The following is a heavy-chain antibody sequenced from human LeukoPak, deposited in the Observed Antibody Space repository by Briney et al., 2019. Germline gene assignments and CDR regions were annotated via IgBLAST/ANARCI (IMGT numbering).Heavy chain of an antibody. CDR3: ARDRYRESSSWFLDY. CDR1: GFTFSSYA. Sequence: GGSLRLSCAASGFTFSSYAMSWVRPAPGKGLEWVSGISGTGGTTYYADSVKGRFTISRDNSKDTLYLQMDSLRAEDTAIYYCARDRYRESSSWFLDYWGQGTLVTVSS. CDR2: ISGTGGTT. J-gene: IGHJ4*02. D-gene: IGHD6-13*01. V-gene: IGHV3-23*01.